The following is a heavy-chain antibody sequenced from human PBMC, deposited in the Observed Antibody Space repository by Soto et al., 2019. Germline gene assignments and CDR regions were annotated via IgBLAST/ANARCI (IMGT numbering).Heavy chain of an antibody. Sequence: QVQLVQSGAEVKNPGSSVKVSCKGSGDTFTRSVISWVRQVPGQRLEWMGRIIPVLGVENHAQNFQGRVTVTADKSTSTAYLELNSLKSEDTAIYYCASSTTGVYVFHDWGQGTLGTVSS. CDR1: GDTFTRSV. D-gene: IGHD1-1*01. J-gene: IGHJ4*02. V-gene: IGHV1-69*02. CDR2: IIPVLGVE. CDR3: ASSTTGVYVFHD.